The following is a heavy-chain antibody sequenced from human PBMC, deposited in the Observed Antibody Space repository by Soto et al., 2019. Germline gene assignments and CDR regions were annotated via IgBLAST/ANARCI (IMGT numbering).Heavy chain of an antibody. J-gene: IGHJ3*02. V-gene: IGHV3-49*04. CDR3: TRDPRSAWYLEPFDI. Sequence: ALRLSCTASGFTFGDYAMSWVRQAPGKGLEWVGFIRSKAYGGTTEYAASVKGRFTISRDDSKSIAYLQMNSLKTEDTAVYYCTRDPRSAWYLEPFDIWGQGTMVSRLV. D-gene: IGHD6-19*01. CDR2: IRSKAYGGTT. CDR1: GFTFGDYA.